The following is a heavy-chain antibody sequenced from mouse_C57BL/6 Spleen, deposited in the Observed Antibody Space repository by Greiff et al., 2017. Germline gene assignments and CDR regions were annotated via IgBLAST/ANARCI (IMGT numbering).Heavy chain of an antibody. CDR2: ISYDGSN. CDR1: GYSITSGYY. J-gene: IGHJ2*01. CDR3: AIYYDYDEAYFDY. Sequence: VQLKESGPGLVKPSQSLSLTCSVTGYSITSGYYWNWIRQFPGNKLEWMGYISYDGSNNYNPSLKNRISITRDTSKNQFFLKLNSVTTEDTATYYCAIYYDYDEAYFDYWGQGTTLTVSS. V-gene: IGHV3-6*01. D-gene: IGHD2-4*01.